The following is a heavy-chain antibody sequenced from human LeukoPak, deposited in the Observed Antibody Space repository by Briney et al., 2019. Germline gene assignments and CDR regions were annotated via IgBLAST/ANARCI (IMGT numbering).Heavy chain of an antibody. J-gene: IGHJ4*02. V-gene: IGHV1-46*01. D-gene: IGHD6-19*01. CDR3: ARGGHGTTIALAGTFDY. Sequence: ASVKVSCKAAGYPFTNYYIHWVRQAPGQGLEWMGIINPSGGSTIYAQKSQGRVTMTRDMSTSTVDMELSSLRSEDTAVYYCARGGHGTTIALAGTFDYWGQGTLVTVSS. CDR1: GYPFTNYY. CDR2: INPSGGST.